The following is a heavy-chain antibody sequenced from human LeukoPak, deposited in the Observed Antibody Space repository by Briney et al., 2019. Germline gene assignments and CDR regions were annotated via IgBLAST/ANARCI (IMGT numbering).Heavy chain of an antibody. V-gene: IGHV3-23*01. CDR2: ISGSGGST. CDR1: GFTFSSYA. D-gene: IGHD3-22*01. Sequence: GGSLRLSCAASGFTFSSYAMSWVRQAPGKGLEWVSGISGSGGSTYYADSVKGRFTISRDNSKNTLYLQMNSLRAEDTAVYYCAKDKSPRITMIVVVGTRAFDIWGQGTMVTVSS. CDR3: AKDKSPRITMIVVVGTRAFDI. J-gene: IGHJ3*02.